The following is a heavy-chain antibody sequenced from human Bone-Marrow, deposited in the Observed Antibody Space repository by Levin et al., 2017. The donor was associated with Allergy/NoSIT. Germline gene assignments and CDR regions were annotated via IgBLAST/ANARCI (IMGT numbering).Heavy chain of an antibody. CDR2: IYSSGNT. D-gene: IGHD3-10*01. CDR1: GGSISRTSYY. CDR3: ATFRGFGELSYGLDV. Sequence: PSETLSLTCTVSGGSISRTSYYWGWIRQPPGTGLEWIGSIYSSGNTYYNPSLQSRVTISVDTSKNQFSLKLSSVTAADTAVYYCATFRGFGELSYGLDVWGQGTTVTVSS. J-gene: IGHJ6*02. V-gene: IGHV4-39*01.